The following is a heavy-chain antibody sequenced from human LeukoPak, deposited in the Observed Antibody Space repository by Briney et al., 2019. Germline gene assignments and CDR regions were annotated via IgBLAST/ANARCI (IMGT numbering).Heavy chain of an antibody. Sequence: AVKVSCKGSGYTFTSYAMHWVRQAPGQRLEWMGWINAGNGNTKYSQKFQGRVTITRDTSASTAYMELSSLRSEDTAVYYCATPGYSSGAARTWGQGTLVTVSS. CDR3: ATPGYSSGAART. V-gene: IGHV1-3*01. CDR1: GYTFTSYA. J-gene: IGHJ4*02. D-gene: IGHD6-19*01. CDR2: INAGNGNT.